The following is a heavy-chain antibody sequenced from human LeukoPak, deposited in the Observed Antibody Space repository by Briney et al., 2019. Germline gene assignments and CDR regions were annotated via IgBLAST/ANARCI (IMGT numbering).Heavy chain of an antibody. J-gene: IGHJ3*02. CDR3: ARGEVLRYFDWLPEGDAFDI. CDR1: GFTFSSYA. D-gene: IGHD3-9*01. CDR2: ISYDGSNK. V-gene: IGHV3-30-3*01. Sequence: GGSLRLSCAASGFTFSSYAMHWVRQAPGKGLEWVAVISYDGSNKYYADSVKGRLTISRDNSKNTLYLQMNSLRAEDTAVYYCARGEVLRYFDWLPEGDAFDIWGQGTMVTVSS.